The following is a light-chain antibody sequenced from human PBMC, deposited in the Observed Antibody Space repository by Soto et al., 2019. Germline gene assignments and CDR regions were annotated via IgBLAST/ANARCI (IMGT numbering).Light chain of an antibody. V-gene: IGKV1-39*01. CDR3: QQSYSTPPWT. CDR2: AAS. CDR1: QSIVTY. J-gene: IGKJ1*01. Sequence: DIQMTQSPSSLSASVGYRVTITCRASQSIVTYLNLYLQKPGKAPKLLIYAASNLQSGVPSRFSVSGSGIDFTLTIRSLQPEYFATSFCQQSYSTPPWTFGQWTKVEIK.